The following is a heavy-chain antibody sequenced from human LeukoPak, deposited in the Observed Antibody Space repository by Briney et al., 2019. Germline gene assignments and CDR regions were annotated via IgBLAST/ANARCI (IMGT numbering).Heavy chain of an antibody. J-gene: IGHJ6*02. CDR1: GFTFSSYA. CDR2: ISGSGGST. V-gene: IGHV3-23*01. CDR3: ARDRHSGSYQNYYYYYGMDV. Sequence: PGGSLRLSCAASGFTFSSYAMSWVRHAPGKGLEWVSAISGSGGSTYYADSVKGRFTISRDNSKNTLYLQMNSLRAEDTAVYYCARDRHSGSYQNYYYYYGMDVWGQGTTVTVSS. D-gene: IGHD1-26*01.